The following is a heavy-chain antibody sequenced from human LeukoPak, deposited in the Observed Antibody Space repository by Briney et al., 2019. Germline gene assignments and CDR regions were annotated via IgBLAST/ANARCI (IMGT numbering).Heavy chain of an antibody. CDR1: GFTFSDYD. D-gene: IGHD6-19*01. J-gene: IGHJ4*02. CDR3: ARDLMWLVDY. CDR2: VSKDGGTK. V-gene: IGHV3-30-3*01. Sequence: PGGSLRLFCAASGFTFSDYDIHWARQAPGEGLEWLAYVSKDGGTKYYADSVKGRFTASRDNSRNTVYLQMNRLRPEDTALYYCARDLMWLVDYWGLGTLLTVSS.